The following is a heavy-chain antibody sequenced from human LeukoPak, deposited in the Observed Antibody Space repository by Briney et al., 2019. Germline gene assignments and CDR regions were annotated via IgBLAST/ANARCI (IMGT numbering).Heavy chain of an antibody. Sequence: QPGGSLRLSCAASGFTFSSYGMSWVRQAPGKGLEWGSYISSSGSSRVYADSVKGRFTISRDNAKNSLYLQMNSLRAEDTAVYYCARDPDDGSGYPHPYFDYRGQGTLVTVSS. CDR3: ARDPDDGSGYPHPYFDY. D-gene: IGHD3-22*01. V-gene: IGHV3-48*04. CDR1: GFTFSSYG. CDR2: ISSSGSSR. J-gene: IGHJ4*02.